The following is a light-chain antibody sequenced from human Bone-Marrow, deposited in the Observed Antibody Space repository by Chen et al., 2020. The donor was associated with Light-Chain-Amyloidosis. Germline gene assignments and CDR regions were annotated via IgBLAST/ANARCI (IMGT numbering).Light chain of an antibody. Sequence: DIVMTQSTDSLAVSLGERATIKCKSSQSVLYSSNNKNYLAWYQQKPGQPPKLLIYWASTRESGVPDRFSGSGSGTDFTLTISSLQAEDVAVYYCQQYYSTPLTFGQGTKVEIK. CDR2: WAS. J-gene: IGKJ1*01. V-gene: IGKV4-1*01. CDR3: QQYYSTPLT. CDR1: QSVLYSSNNKNY.